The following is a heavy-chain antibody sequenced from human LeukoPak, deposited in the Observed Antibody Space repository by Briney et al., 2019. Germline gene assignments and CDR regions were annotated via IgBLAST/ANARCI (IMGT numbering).Heavy chain of an antibody. Sequence: SETLSLTCAVYGGSFRGYYWSWIRQPPGKGLEWIGEINHSGSTNYNPSLKSRVTISVDTSKNQFSLKLSSVTAADTAAYYCARGGSGSQRDFDYWGQGTLVTVSS. V-gene: IGHV4-34*01. CDR1: GGSFRGYY. CDR2: INHSGST. D-gene: IGHD1-26*01. J-gene: IGHJ4*02. CDR3: ARGGSGSQRDFDY.